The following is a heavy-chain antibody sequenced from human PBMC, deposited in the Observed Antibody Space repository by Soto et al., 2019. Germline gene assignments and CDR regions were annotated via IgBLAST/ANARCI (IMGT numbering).Heavy chain of an antibody. J-gene: IGHJ4*02. CDR1: GFTFSSYG. D-gene: IGHD3-10*01. CDR3: AVSYYGSGSGG. CDR2: IWYDGSNK. V-gene: IGHV3-33*01. Sequence: QVQLVESGGGVVQPGRSLRLSCAASGFTFSSYGMHWVRQAPGKGLEWVAVIWYDGSNKYYADSVKGRFTISRDNSKNTLYLQMNSLRAEDTAVYYCAVSYYGSGSGGWGQGTLVTVSS.